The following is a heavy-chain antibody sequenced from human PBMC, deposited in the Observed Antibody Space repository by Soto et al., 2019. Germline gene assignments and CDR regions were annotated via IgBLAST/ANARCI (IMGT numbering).Heavy chain of an antibody. CDR1: GGAISKYS. J-gene: IGHJ4*02. Sequence: SVKVSCKASGGAISKYSISCVRQAPGQGLEWMGRIIPILGIANYAQKFQGRVTITADKSTSTAYMELTSVTPDDTAVYYCARYSSTWSFDYWGQGTLVTVSS. D-gene: IGHD6-13*01. V-gene: IGHV1-69*02. CDR3: ARYSSTWSFDY. CDR2: IIPILGIA.